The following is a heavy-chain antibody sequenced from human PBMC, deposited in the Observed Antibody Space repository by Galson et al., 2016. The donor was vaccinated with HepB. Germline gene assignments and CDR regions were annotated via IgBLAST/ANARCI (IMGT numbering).Heavy chain of an antibody. CDR1: GFSVTTTY. D-gene: IGHD6-6*01. J-gene: IGHJ6*02. CDR2: IYSGGGS. V-gene: IGHV3-53*01. Sequence: SLRLSCAASGFSVTTTYMNWVRRAPGKGLEWVSIIYSGGGSFYADSVKGRFTVSRDDSHVYLQMNSLRAEDTAIYYCARARDNTREYHSLDVWGQGTTVTVAS. CDR3: ARARDNTREYHSLDV.